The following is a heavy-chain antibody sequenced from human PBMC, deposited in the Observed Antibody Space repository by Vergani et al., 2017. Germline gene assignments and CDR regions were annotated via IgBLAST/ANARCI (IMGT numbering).Heavy chain of an antibody. J-gene: IGHJ6*02. CDR2: ISGGINFI. CDR1: GFTFNTYT. D-gene: IGHD4-23*01. V-gene: IGHV3-21*01. Sequence: EVQLVESGGALVKPGGSLRLSCAASGFTFNTYTMNWVRQAPGKGLEWGSSISGGINFIYYPDSVKGRFTISRDNAKNSLYLQMNSLRAEDTAVYYCEREVTSQYYYYSMNVWGQGTTVTVSS. CDR3: EREVTSQYYYYSMNV.